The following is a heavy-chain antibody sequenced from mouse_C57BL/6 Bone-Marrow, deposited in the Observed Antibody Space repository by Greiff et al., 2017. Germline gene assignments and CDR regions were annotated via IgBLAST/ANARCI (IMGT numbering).Heavy chain of an antibody. Sequence: DVQLVESGGGLVKPGGSLKLSCAASGFTSSDYGMHWFRQAPEKGLEWVAYISGGSSTIYYADTVMGRFTISRDNAKNTLFLQMTSLRSEDTAMYYCARRLVFDYWGQGTTLTVSS. D-gene: IGHD2-2*01. CDR1: GFTSSDYG. V-gene: IGHV5-17*01. CDR3: ARRLVFDY. J-gene: IGHJ2*01. CDR2: ISGGSSTI.